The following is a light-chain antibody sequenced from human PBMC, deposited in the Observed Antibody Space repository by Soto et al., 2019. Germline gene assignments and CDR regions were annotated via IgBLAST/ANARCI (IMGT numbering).Light chain of an antibody. CDR2: TAS. V-gene: IGKV1-5*03. Sequence: DIQMTQSPSTLSASVGDRVTITCRASQNINNWLAWYQQKPGKVPKLLIYTASSLESGVPSRFSGSGPGTEFTLTISCLQPDDFATYYCQQYNSYSRGTFGQGTKVEIK. CDR3: QQYNSYSRGT. CDR1: QNINNW. J-gene: IGKJ1*01.